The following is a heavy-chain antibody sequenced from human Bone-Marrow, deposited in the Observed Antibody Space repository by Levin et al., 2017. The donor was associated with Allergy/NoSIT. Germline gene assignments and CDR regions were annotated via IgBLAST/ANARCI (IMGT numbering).Heavy chain of an antibody. Sequence: SQTLSLTCTVSGGSISSGDYYWNWIRQPPGKGLEYIGHIYYSGTTYYNPSLESRVRISVDTSKNQFSLKLSSVTVADTAMYYCARSRGSTGYTFDYWGQGTLVTVSS. J-gene: IGHJ4*02. D-gene: IGHD3-9*01. V-gene: IGHV4-30-4*01. CDR2: IYYSGTT. CDR1: GGSISSGDYY. CDR3: ARSRGSTGYTFDY.